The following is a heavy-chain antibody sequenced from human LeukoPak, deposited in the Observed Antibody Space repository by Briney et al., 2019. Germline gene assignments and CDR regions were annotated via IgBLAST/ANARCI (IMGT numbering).Heavy chain of an antibody. D-gene: IGHD6-6*01. CDR1: GGSFSGYY. V-gene: IGHV4-34*01. J-gene: IGHJ4*02. CDR3: ASEYSSSSSRYFDY. CDR2: INHSGST. Sequence: PSETLSLTCAVYGGSFSGYYWSWIRQPPGKGLEWIGEINHSGSTNYNPSLKSRVTISVDTSKNQFSPKLSSVTAADTAVYYCASEYSSSSSRYFDYWGQGTLVTVSS.